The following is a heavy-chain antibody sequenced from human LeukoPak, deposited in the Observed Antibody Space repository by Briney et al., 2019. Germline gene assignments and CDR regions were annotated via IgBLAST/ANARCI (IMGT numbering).Heavy chain of an antibody. Sequence: GGSLRLSCADSGVTFSSYAMRWVRQGPGRGVEWVSAISGSGGSTYYADTVKGGVTISREKTKKTLYLQMTSLRAEDTAVYYCAKGWGRDDIVVVPAATDAFDIWGQGTMVTVSS. J-gene: IGHJ3*02. D-gene: IGHD2-2*01. CDR3: AKGWGRDDIVVVPAATDAFDI. CDR2: ISGSGGST. CDR1: GVTFSSYA. V-gene: IGHV3-23*01.